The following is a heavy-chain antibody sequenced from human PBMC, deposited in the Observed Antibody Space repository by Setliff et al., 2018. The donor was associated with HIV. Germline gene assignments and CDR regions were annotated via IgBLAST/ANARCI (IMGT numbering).Heavy chain of an antibody. J-gene: IGHJ4*02. CDR3: ARSPSYRSSWEYYFDY. V-gene: IGHV4-59*08. CDR2: IYFTGSS. Sequence: SETLSLTCTVSGGSISTYYWSWIRQPPGKGLEWIGSIYFTGSSDNNPSLKSRVTLSVDTSKHQFSLKLSSVTAADTAVYYCARSPSYRSSWEYYFDYWGQGTLVTVSS. D-gene: IGHD6-13*01. CDR1: GGSISTYY.